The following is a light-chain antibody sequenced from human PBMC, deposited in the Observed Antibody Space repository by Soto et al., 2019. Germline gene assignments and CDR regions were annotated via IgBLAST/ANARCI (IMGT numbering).Light chain of an antibody. CDR2: EVS. CDR3: SSYTSSFYV. Sequence: QSALTQPASVSGSPGQSITISCTGTSSDVGGYNYVSWYQQPPGKAPKLMIYEVSNRPSGVSNRFSGSKSGNTASLTISGLQAEDEADYYCSSYTSSFYVFGTGTKVTVL. J-gene: IGLJ1*01. V-gene: IGLV2-14*01. CDR1: SSDVGGYNY.